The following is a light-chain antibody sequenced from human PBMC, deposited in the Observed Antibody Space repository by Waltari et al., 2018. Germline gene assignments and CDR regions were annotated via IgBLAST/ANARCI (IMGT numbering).Light chain of an antibody. CDR3: QQYAISLT. V-gene: IGKV3-20*01. Sequence: EIVLTQSPGTLSLSPGERATLSCRASKTIYSTYLAWYQQKPGQAPRLLIYDTSSRATVIPDIFIGSASGTDFTLTISSLESEDFAVYYCQQYAISLTFGGGTKVEIK. CDR2: DTS. J-gene: IGKJ4*01. CDR1: KTIYSTY.